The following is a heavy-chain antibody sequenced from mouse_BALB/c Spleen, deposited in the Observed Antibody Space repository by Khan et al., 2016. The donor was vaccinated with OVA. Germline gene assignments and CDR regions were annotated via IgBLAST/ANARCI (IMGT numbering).Heavy chain of an antibody. CDR1: GFSLTSFA. J-gene: IGHJ4*01. V-gene: IGHV2-6-2*01. CDR3: ARHQFPLSMDS. CDR2: IWSDGRT. Sequence: QVQLQQSGPDLVAPSQSLSITCSVSGFSLTSFAIHWVRQPPGKGLEWLVVIWSDGRTTYNSSLKSRLSISKDNSKNQVFLKINSLQTDDTAMYYCARHQFPLSMDSWGQGTSVTVSS.